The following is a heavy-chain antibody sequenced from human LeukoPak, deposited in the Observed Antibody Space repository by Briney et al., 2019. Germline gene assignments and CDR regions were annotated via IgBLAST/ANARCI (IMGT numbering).Heavy chain of an antibody. J-gene: IGHJ4*02. D-gene: IGHD3-3*01. CDR1: GGSISSYY. CDR2: IYYSGST. CDR3: ARVNYDFWSGYYLYFDY. V-gene: IGHV4-59*01. Sequence: SETLSLTCTVSGGSISSYYWSWIRQPPGKGLVWIGYIYYSGSTNYNPSLKSRVTISVDTSKNQFSLKLSSVTAADTAVYYCARVNYDFWSGYYLYFDYWGQGTLVTVSS.